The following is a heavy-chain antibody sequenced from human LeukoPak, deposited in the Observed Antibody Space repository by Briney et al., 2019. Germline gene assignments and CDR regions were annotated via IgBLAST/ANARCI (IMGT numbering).Heavy chain of an antibody. D-gene: IGHD2-21*02. CDR3: ARGVGAYCGGDCYSRLYYFDY. CDR2: IYYSGST. V-gene: IGHV4-59*01. J-gene: IGHJ4*02. Sequence: PSETLFLTCTVSGGSISSYYWSWIRQPPGKGLEWIGYIYYSGSTNYNPSLKSRVTISVDTSKNQFSLKLSSVTAADTAVYYCARGVGAYCGGDCYSRLYYFDYWGQGTLVTVSS. CDR1: GGSISSYY.